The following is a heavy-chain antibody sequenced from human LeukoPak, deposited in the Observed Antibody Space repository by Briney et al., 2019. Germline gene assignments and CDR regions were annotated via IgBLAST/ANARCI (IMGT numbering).Heavy chain of an antibody. CDR1: GFTFSSYG. J-gene: IGHJ4*02. V-gene: IGHV3-7*01. CDR2: IKQDGSEK. CDR3: ARVPWSSVTILDY. D-gene: IGHD3-10*01. Sequence: PGGTLRLSCVASGFTFSSYGMNWVRQAPGKGLEWVANIKQDGSEKYYVDSVKGRFTVSRDNAKNSLYLQMNSLRAEDTAVYYCARVPWSSVTILDYWGQGTLVIVSS.